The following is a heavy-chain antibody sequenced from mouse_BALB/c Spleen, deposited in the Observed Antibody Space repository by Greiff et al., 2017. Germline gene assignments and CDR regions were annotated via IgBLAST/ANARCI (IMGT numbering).Heavy chain of an antibody. CDR3: TRADYYGSPFAY. J-gene: IGHJ3*01. CDR2: IRLKSNNYAT. Sequence: EVKLMESGGGLVQPGGSMKLSCVASGFTFSNYWMNWVRQSPEKGLEWVAEIRLKSNNYATHYAESVKGRFTISRDDSKSSVYLQMNNLRAEDTGIYYCTRADYYGSPFAYWGQGTLVTVSA. V-gene: IGHV6-6*02. CDR1: GFTFSNYW. D-gene: IGHD1-1*01.